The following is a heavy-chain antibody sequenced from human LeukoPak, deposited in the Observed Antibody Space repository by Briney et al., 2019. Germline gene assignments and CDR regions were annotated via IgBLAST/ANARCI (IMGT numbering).Heavy chain of an antibody. J-gene: IGHJ4*02. CDR2: ISSSGSTI. V-gene: IGHV3-48*03. CDR3: ARQWLAQFDY. Sequence: GGSLRLSCAPPGFTFSSYEMNWVRQAPGKGLEWVSYISSSGSTIYYADSVKGRFTISRDNAKNSLYLQMNSLRAEDTAVYYCARQWLAQFDYWGQGTLVTVSS. D-gene: IGHD6-19*01. CDR1: GFTFSSYE.